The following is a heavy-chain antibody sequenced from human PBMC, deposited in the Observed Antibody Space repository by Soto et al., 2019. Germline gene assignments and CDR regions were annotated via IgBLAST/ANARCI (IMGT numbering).Heavy chain of an antibody. J-gene: IGHJ4*02. CDR3: ARDCHSSYSGHDNRHGY. CDR1: GGSISSGDYY. D-gene: IGHD6-25*01. CDR2: IYYSGST. Sequence: SETLSLTCTVSGGSISSGDYYWSWIRQPPGKGLEWIGYIYYSGSTYYNPSLKSRVTISVDTSKNQFSLKLSSVTAADTAVYYCARDCHSSYSGHDNRHGYWGQGTLVTVSS. V-gene: IGHV4-30-4*01.